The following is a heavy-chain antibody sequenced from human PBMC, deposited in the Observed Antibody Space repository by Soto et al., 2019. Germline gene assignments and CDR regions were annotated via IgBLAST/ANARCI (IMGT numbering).Heavy chain of an antibody. J-gene: IGHJ4*02. CDR3: ARRGYYYDSSGYPSVWY. V-gene: IGHV4-39*01. D-gene: IGHD3-22*01. CDR1: GGSISGSSYY. Sequence: SETLSLTCTVSGGSISGSSYYWAWLRQSPGKGLEWIASIYYSGSTYYNPSLKSRVTISVDTSKNQFSLKLSSVTAADTAVYYCARRGYYYDSSGYPSVWYWGQGTLVTVSS. CDR2: IYYSGST.